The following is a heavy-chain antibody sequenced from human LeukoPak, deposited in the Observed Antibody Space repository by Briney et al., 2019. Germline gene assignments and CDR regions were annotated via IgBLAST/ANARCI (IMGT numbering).Heavy chain of an antibody. CDR3: ADPFGDAFDM. Sequence: GGSLRLSCTASGFTFSNYWMHWVRQTPGKGLVWVSHINNDWTSTTYADSVKGRFTISRDNAKNTLYLQMDSLRAEDSAMYYCADPFGDAFDMWGQGTMVTVSS. D-gene: IGHD3-3*01. J-gene: IGHJ3*02. CDR2: INNDWTST. CDR1: GFTFSNYW. V-gene: IGHV3-74*01.